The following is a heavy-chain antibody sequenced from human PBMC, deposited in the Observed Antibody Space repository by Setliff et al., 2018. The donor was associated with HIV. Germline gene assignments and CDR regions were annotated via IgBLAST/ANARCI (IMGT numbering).Heavy chain of an antibody. V-gene: IGHV4-61*02. CDR3: ARGSYYYYYYMDV. CDR1: GGSISSGTYY. Sequence: SETLSLTCTVSGGSISSGTYYWNWVRQPAGKGLEWIGRIYTTGSTNYNPSLKSRVTMSIDTSKSQFSLKLSSVTATDTAVYYCARGSYYYYYYMDVWGKGTTVTVSS. D-gene: IGHD1-26*01. CDR2: IYTTGST. J-gene: IGHJ6*03.